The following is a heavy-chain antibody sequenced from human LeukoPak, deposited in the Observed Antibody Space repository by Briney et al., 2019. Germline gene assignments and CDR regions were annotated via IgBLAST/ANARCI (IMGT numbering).Heavy chain of an antibody. Sequence: ASVKVSCKASGYTFTSYGISWVRQAPGQGLEWMRWISAYNGNTNYAQKLQGRVTMTTDTSTSTAYMELRSLRSDDTAVYYCARGCSSTSCYNHDAFDIWGQGTMVTVSS. CDR3: ARGCSSTSCYNHDAFDI. D-gene: IGHD2-2*02. J-gene: IGHJ3*02. V-gene: IGHV1-18*01. CDR2: ISAYNGNT. CDR1: GYTFTSYG.